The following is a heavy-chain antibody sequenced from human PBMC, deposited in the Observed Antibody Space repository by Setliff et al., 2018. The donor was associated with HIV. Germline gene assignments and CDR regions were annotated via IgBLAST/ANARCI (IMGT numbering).Heavy chain of an antibody. CDR2: LSPIFGTA. V-gene: IGHV1-69*06. CDR3: ARCQYQLLRYYSIDV. CDR1: GGTFSSYA. D-gene: IGHD2-2*01. Sequence: SVKVSCKASGGTFSSYAIGWVRQAPGQGLEWMGRLSPIFGTANYAQKFQGRVTITAYKSKSTAYMELSSLRSEDTAVYCCARCQYQLLRYYSIDVWGKGTTVTVSS. J-gene: IGHJ6*03.